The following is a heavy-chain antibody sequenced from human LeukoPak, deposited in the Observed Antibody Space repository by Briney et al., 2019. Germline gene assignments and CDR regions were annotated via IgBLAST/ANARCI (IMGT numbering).Heavy chain of an antibody. Sequence: PSETLSLTCAVYGGSFSGYYWSWIRQPPGKGLEWIGEINHSGSTNYNPSLKSRVTISVDTSKNQFSLKLSSVTAADTAVYYCARDRQIAAAGTRGLIDYWGQGTLVTISS. CDR2: INHSGST. CDR1: GGSFSGYY. J-gene: IGHJ4*02. V-gene: IGHV4-34*01. D-gene: IGHD6-13*01. CDR3: ARDRQIAAAGTRGLIDY.